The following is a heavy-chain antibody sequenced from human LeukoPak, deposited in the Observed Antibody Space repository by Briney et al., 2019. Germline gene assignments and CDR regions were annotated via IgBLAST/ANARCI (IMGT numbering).Heavy chain of an antibody. CDR2: ISYDGSNK. J-gene: IGHJ4*02. D-gene: IGHD2-21*01. CDR1: GFIFSSYT. Sequence: PGRSLRLSCAASGFIFSSYTMHWVRQAPGKGLDWVAIISYDGSNKYYADSVKGRFTISRDNAKNTLYLQMNSLRAEDTAVYYCARVGMISYSFDYWGQGTLVTVSS. V-gene: IGHV3-30*04. CDR3: ARVGMISYSFDY.